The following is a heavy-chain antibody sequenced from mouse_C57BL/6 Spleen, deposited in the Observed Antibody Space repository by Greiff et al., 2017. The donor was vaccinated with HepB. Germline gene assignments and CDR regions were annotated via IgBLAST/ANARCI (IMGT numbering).Heavy chain of an antibody. CDR1: GFTFSSYA. J-gene: IGHJ2*01. CDR2: ISDGGSYT. Sequence: EVQLVESGGGLVKPGGSLKLSCAASGFTFSSYAMSWVRQTPEKRLEWVATISDGGSYTYYPDNVKGRFTISRDNAKNNLYLQMSHLKSEDTAMYYCARDSDLWSDYWGQGTTLTVSS. CDR3: ARDSDLWSDY. V-gene: IGHV5-4*01. D-gene: IGHD1-1*02.